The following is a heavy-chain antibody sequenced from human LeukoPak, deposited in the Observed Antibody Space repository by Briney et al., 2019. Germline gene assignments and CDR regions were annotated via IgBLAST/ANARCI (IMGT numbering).Heavy chain of an antibody. J-gene: IGHJ4*02. CDR3: ARRKEVQTTFDY. V-gene: IGHV3-7*01. CDR1: GFVFSNYW. CDR2: IKEDGGET. Sequence: PGGSLRLSCVASGFVFSNYWMGWVHQAPGKGLEWVANIKEDGGETYYVDSVKGRFTISRDNAKNSLDLQMNSLRDEDTAVYYCARRKEVQTTFDYWGQGTLVTVSS. D-gene: IGHD4/OR15-4a*01.